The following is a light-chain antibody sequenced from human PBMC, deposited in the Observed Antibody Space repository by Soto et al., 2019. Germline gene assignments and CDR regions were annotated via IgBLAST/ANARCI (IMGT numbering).Light chain of an antibody. CDR3: ISYTTSRSMV. Sequence: QSVLTQPASVSGSPGQSITISCAGTSSDLGSYNYVSWYQHHPGKAPKLMIYEVNNRPSGVSNRFSGSQSGNTASLSISGLQSEDEADYYCISYTTSRSMVFGGGTKLTVL. V-gene: IGLV2-14*01. J-gene: IGLJ3*02. CDR1: SSDLGSYNY. CDR2: EVN.